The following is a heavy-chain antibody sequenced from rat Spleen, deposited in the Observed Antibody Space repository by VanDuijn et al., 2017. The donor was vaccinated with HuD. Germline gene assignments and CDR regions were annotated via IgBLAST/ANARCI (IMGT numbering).Heavy chain of an antibody. V-gene: IGHV2-32*01. Sequence: VQLVESGPGLVQPSQTLSLTCTVSGFSLTSYHVHWVRQPPGKGLEWMGVMWSDGDTSYNSALKSRLSISRDTSKSQVFLKMDSLQTDDTVIYFCARSYGGYTSNWFPYWGQGTLVTVSS. J-gene: IGHJ3*01. CDR3: ARSYGGYTSNWFPY. CDR2: MWSDGDT. D-gene: IGHD1-11*01. CDR1: GFSLTSYH.